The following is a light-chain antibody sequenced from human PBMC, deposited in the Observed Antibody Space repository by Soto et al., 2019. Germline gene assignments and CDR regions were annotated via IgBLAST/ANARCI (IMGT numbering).Light chain of an antibody. V-gene: IGKV3-20*01. CDR3: QQYGSSSWT. CDR2: GAS. CDR1: QSVSSSY. Sequence: EIVLTQSPGTLSLSPGERATLSCRASQSVSSSYFAWYQQRFGQAPRLLIHGASSRATGIPDRFSGSGSGTDFTLTISRLEPEDFAVYYCQQYGSSSWTFGQGTKVEIK. J-gene: IGKJ1*01.